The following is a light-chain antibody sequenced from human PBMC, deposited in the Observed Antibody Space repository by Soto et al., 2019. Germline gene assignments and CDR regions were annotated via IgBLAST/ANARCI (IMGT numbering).Light chain of an antibody. CDR1: QSVDNY. Sequence: DIQMTQSPSSLSASVGDRVTITCRASQSVDNYLNWYQQKPGKAPNLLIYAASTLLSGVPSRFSGRGSGTHFTLTISSLQPEDFATYYCQQSYSSPETFGQGTKVEIK. J-gene: IGKJ1*01. V-gene: IGKV1-39*01. CDR3: QQSYSSPET. CDR2: AAS.